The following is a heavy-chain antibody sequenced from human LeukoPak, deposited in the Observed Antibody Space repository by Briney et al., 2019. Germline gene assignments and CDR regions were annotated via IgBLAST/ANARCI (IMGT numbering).Heavy chain of an antibody. CDR2: ISYDGSNK. CDR1: GFTFSSYA. CDR3: ARGNYAPDAFDI. J-gene: IGHJ3*02. V-gene: IGHV3-30-3*01. D-gene: IGHD3-16*01. Sequence: PGGSLRLSCAASGFTFSSYAMHWVRQAPGKGLEWVAVISYDGSNKYYADSVKGRFTISRDNSKNTLYLQMNSLRAEDTAVYYCARGNYAPDAFDIWGQGTMVTVSS.